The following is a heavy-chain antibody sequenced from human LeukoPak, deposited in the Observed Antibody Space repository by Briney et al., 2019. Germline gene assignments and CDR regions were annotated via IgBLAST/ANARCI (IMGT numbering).Heavy chain of an antibody. CDR3: ARQLHASGFDP. Sequence: SESLSLTCTVSGVSISNYYWNWIRQPPGKGLEWIGYISYSGSTDHNPSLKSRVTMSVDTSKNQFSLKLNSVTAADTAVYYCARQLHASGFDPWGQGTLVTVSS. CDR1: GVSISNYY. V-gene: IGHV4-59*08. J-gene: IGHJ5*02. CDR2: ISYSGST. D-gene: IGHD2-21*01.